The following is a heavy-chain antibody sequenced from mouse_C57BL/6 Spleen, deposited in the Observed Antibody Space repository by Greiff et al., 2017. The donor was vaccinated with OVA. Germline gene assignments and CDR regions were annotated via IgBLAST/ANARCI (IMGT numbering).Heavy chain of an antibody. Sequence: DVKLVESGGGLVQPKGSLKLSCAASGFTFNTYAMHWVRQAPGKGLEWVARIRSKSSNYATYYADSVKDRFTISRDDSQGMLYLKMNNLKTEDTAMYYCVRDLPYGYDVYYAMDYWGQGTSVTVSS. V-gene: IGHV10-3*01. CDR1: GFTFNTYA. J-gene: IGHJ4*01. CDR3: VRDLPYGYDVYYAMDY. D-gene: IGHD2-2*01. CDR2: IRSKSSNYAT.